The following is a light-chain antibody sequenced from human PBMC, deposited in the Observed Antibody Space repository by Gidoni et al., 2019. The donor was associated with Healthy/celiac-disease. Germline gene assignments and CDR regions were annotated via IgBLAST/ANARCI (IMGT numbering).Light chain of an antibody. J-gene: IGKJ4*01. CDR1: QSVSSSY. CDR3: QQYGSSPP. V-gene: IGKV3-20*01. Sequence: EIVLPQSPGTLSLSPGERATLSCRASQSVSSSYLAWYQQKPGQAPRLLIYGASSRATGIPDRFSGSGSGTDFTLTISRLEPEDFAVYYCQQYGSSPPFGGGTKVEIK. CDR2: GAS.